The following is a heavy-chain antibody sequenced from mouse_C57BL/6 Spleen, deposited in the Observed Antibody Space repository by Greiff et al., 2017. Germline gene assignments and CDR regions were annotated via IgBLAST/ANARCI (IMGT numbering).Heavy chain of an antibody. CDR3: AMGYDGYYDAWFAY. D-gene: IGHD2-3*01. J-gene: IGHJ3*01. Sequence: EVQLQQSGPELVKPGASVKISCKASGYSFTDYNMNWVKQSNGKSLEWIGVINPNYGTTSYNQNFKGKATLTGDQSSSTAYMQLNSLTSEDSAVYYCAMGYDGYYDAWFAYWGQGTLVTVSA. CDR2: INPNYGTT. V-gene: IGHV1-39*01. CDR1: GYSFTDYN.